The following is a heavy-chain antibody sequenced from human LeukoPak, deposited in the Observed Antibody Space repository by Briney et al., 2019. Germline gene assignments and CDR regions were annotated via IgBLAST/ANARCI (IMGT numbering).Heavy chain of an antibody. J-gene: IGHJ6*02. CDR1: GFTFSSYA. V-gene: IGHV3-30-3*01. D-gene: IGHD3-16*01. Sequence: PGGSLRLSCAASGFTFSSYAMHWVRQAPGKGLEWVAVISYDGGNKYYADSVKGRFTISRDNSKNTLYLQMNSLRAEDTAVYCCARDLRLREAFYYYYGMDVWGQGTTVTVSS. CDR3: ARDLRLREAFYYYYGMDV. CDR2: ISYDGGNK.